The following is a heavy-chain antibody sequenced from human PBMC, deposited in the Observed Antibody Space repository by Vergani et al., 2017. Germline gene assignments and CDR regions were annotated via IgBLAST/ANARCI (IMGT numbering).Heavy chain of an antibody. Sequence: QVQLVQSGAEVKKPGSSVKVSCKASGGTFSSYAISWVRQAPGQGLEWMGRIIPILGIANYAQKFQGRVTITADKSTSTAYMELSSLRSEDTAVYYCARTPQCELPRRGFDYWGQGTLVTVSS. CDR3: ARTPQCELPRRGFDY. D-gene: IGHD1-26*01. V-gene: IGHV1-69*04. CDR2: IIPILGIA. J-gene: IGHJ4*02. CDR1: GGTFSSYA.